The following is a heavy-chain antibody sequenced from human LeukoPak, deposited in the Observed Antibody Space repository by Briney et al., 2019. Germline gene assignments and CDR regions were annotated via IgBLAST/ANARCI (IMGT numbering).Heavy chain of an antibody. CDR2: IYNSGSI. CDR3: ARDVGSEFDY. V-gene: IGHV4-59*01. J-gene: IGHJ4*02. CDR1: GGSISSYY. Sequence: KPSETLSLTCTVSGGSISSYYWSWIRQPPGKGLEWIGYIYNSGSIKYNPFLKSRVTISVDTSKNQFSLNLSSVTAADTAVYYCARDVGSEFDYWGQGTLVTVSS. D-gene: IGHD3-10*01.